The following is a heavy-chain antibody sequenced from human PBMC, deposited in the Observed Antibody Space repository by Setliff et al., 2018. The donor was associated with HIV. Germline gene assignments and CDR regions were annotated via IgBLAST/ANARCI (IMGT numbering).Heavy chain of an antibody. Sequence: KPSETLSLTCTVSGGSISSTYWSWIRQPPGKGLEWVGYIYYTDTTNHNPSFKSRVTISLDTSTTQFSLKLSSVTAADTAVYYCARGQPQGGGTYWSAFDIWGQGTLVTVSS. V-gene: IGHV4-59*01. J-gene: IGHJ3*02. D-gene: IGHD1-26*01. CDR1: GGSISSTY. CDR2: IYYTDTT. CDR3: ARGQPQGGGTYWSAFDI.